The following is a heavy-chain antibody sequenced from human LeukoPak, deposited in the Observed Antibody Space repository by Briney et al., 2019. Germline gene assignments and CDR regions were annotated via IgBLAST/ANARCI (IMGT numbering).Heavy chain of an antibody. D-gene: IGHD4-17*01. V-gene: IGHV3-30*02. CDR1: GFTFSVYG. CDR2: MRSGGYND. Sequence: GGSLRLSCVSSGFTFSVYGMHWVRQAPGKGLEWVAFMRSGGYNDYYAGSVKGRFTISRDNSRNSLYLQMNSLRPDDSALYYCAKAHSATDPYYFDSWGQGTLVTVSS. CDR3: AKAHSATDPYYFDS. J-gene: IGHJ4*02.